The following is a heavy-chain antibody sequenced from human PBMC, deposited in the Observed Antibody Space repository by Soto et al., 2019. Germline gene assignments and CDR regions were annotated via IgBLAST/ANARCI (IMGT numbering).Heavy chain of an antibody. J-gene: IGHJ4*02. V-gene: IGHV3-64D*06. CDR1: GFTFSSYA. CDR2: ISSSGGST. CDR3: VQDRWVDY. Sequence: GGSLRLSCSVSGFTFSSYAMHWVRQAPGKGLEYVSSISSSGGSTYYADSVKGRFTISRDTSKNTLNLQMSSLTTEDTAVYYCVQDRWVDYWGQGTLVTVSS. D-gene: IGHD6-13*01.